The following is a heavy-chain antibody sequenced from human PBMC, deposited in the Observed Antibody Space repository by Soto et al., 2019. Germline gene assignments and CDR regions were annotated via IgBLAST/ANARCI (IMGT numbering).Heavy chain of an antibody. CDR3: ARDPGDDGRDYYAPAPLWGDY. V-gene: IGHV1-18*01. D-gene: IGHD4-17*01. CDR2: ISAYNGNT. J-gene: IGHJ4*02. Sequence: QVQLVQSGAEVKKPGASVKVSCKASGYTFTSYGISWVRQAPGQGLEWMGWISAYNGNTNYAQKLQGRVTMTTYTSTGTAYMELRSLRSDDTAVYYWARDPGDDGRDYYAPAPLWGDYWGQGTLVTVSS. CDR1: GYTFTSYG.